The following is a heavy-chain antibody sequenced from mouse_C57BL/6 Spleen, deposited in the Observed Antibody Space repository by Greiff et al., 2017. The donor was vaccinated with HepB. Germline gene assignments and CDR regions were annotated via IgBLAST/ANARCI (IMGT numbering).Heavy chain of an antibody. Sequence: EVQGVESGAELVRPGASVKLSCTASGFNIKDDYMHWVKQRPEQGLEWIGWIDPENGDTEYASKFQGKATITADTSSNTAYLQLSSLTSEDTAVYYCTTGGNPGFAYWGQGTLVTVSA. CDR2: IDPENGDT. V-gene: IGHV14-4*01. CDR3: TTGGNPGFAY. J-gene: IGHJ3*01. CDR1: GFNIKDDY. D-gene: IGHD2-1*01.